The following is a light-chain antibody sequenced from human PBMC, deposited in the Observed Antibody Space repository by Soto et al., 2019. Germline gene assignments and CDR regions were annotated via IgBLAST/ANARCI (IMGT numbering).Light chain of an antibody. CDR3: QSYDSSLSGPSFV. J-gene: IGLJ1*01. CDR1: SSNIGAGYD. Sequence: QSVMTQPPSVSGAPGQRVTISCSGSSSNIGAGYDVHWYQQLPGTAPKLLIYGNTNRPSGVPDRFSGSKSGTSASLAITGLQAEDAADYYCQSYDSSLSGPSFVFGTGTKLTVL. CDR2: GNT. V-gene: IGLV1-40*01.